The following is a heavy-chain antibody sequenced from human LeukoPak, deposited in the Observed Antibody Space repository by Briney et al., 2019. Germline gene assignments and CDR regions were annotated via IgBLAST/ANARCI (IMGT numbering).Heavy chain of an antibody. CDR3: AIGSVAAYCGGDCYSLDY. CDR1: GFTFSSYG. Sequence: PGGSLRLSCAASGFTFSSYGMHWVRQAPGKGLERVAFIRYDGSNKYYADSVKGRFTISRDNSKNTLYLQMNTLRAEDTAVYYCAIGSVAAYCGGDCYSLDYWGQGTLVTVSS. J-gene: IGHJ4*02. V-gene: IGHV3-30*02. CDR2: IRYDGSNK. D-gene: IGHD2-21*01.